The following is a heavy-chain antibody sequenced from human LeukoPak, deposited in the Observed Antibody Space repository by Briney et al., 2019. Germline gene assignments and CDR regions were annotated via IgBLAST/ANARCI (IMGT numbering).Heavy chain of an antibody. CDR3: ARVSPSGVWDV. CDR1: GGSISSSSYY. Sequence: SEXXSLTCTVSGGSISSSSYYWGWIRQPAGKGLEWIGRIYTSGSTNYNPSLNSRVTISIDTSKNQFSLSLSSVTAADTAVYYCARVSPSGVWDVWGQGTTVTVSS. CDR2: IYTSGST. J-gene: IGHJ6*02. V-gene: IGHV4-61*02. D-gene: IGHD3-10*01.